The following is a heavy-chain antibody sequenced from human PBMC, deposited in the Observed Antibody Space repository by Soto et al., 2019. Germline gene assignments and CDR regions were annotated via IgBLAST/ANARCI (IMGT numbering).Heavy chain of an antibody. J-gene: IGHJ3*02. CDR3: TSHLGELSFPRAFDI. D-gene: IGHD3-16*02. CDR2: IRSKTNSYAT. Sequence: EVQLVESGGGLVQPGGSLKLSCAASGFTVSGSAVHWVRQASGKGLEWVGRIRSKTNSYATAYAASVKGRFTISRDDSKNPGYLQMNSLKTEDTAVYYSTSHLGELSFPRAFDIWGQGTMVTVSS. CDR1: GFTVSGSA. V-gene: IGHV3-73*01.